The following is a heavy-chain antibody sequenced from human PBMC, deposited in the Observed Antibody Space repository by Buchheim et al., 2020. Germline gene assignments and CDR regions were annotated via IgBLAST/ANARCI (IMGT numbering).Heavy chain of an antibody. CDR3: ARREKVNTNYYGMDV. V-gene: IGHV1-46*01. CDR2: INPSGCST. J-gene: IGHJ6*02. D-gene: IGHD1-26*01. CDR1: GYTFTSYY. Sequence: QVQLVQSGAEVKKPGASVKVSCKASGYTFTSYYMHWVRQAPGQGLEWMGIINPSGCSTSYAQKFQGRVTMTRDTSTGTIYMELSSLRSEDTAVYYCARREKVNTNYYGMDVWGQGTT.